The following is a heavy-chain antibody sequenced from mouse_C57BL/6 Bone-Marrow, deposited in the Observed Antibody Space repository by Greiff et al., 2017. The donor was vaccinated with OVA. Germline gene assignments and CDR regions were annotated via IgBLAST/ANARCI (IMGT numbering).Heavy chain of an antibody. CDR2: ISSGGSYT. CDR1: GFTFSSYG. V-gene: IGHV5-6*01. D-gene: IGHD1-1*01. Sequence: EVKLMESGGDLVKPGGSLKLSCAASGFTFSSYGMSWVRQTPDKRLEWVATISSGGSYTYYPDSVKGRFTISRDNAKNTLYLQMSSLKSEDTAMYYCARHVYYGSSPHWYFDVWGTGTTVTVSS. J-gene: IGHJ1*03. CDR3: ARHVYYGSSPHWYFDV.